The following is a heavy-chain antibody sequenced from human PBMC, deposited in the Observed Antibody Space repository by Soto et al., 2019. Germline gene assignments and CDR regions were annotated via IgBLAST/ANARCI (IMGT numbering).Heavy chain of an antibody. V-gene: IGHV1-3*05. CDR1: GYTFTSYA. CDR2: INAGNGNT. Sequence: QVQLVQSGAEEKKPGASVKVPCKASGYTFTSYALHWVRQAPGQRLDGMGWINAGNGNTKYSQKFQGRVTITRDTSASTAYMELSSLRSEDTAVYYCARDLAGMDVWCQGPTVTVSS. CDR3: ARDLAGMDV. J-gene: IGHJ6*02.